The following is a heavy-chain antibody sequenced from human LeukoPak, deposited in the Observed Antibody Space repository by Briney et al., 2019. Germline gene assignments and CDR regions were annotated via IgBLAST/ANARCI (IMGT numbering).Heavy chain of an antibody. CDR3: ASPRSDILTGYYNY. CDR1: GFTVSSNY. J-gene: IGHJ4*02. V-gene: IGHV3-53*04. D-gene: IGHD3-9*01. Sequence: GGSLRLSCAASGFTVSSNYMSWVRQAPGKGLEWVSVIYSGGSTYYADSVKGRFTISRHNSKNTLYLQMNSLRAEDTAVYYCASPRSDILTGYYNYWGQGTLVTVSS. CDR2: IYSGGST.